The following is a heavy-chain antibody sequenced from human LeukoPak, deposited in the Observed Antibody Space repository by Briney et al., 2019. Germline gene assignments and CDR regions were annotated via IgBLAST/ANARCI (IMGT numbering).Heavy chain of an antibody. CDR1: GYTFTSNY. D-gene: IGHD4-23*01. V-gene: IGHV1-46*01. CDR2: ISPSGGST. CDR3: ARRGTTVVTNDFDY. J-gene: IGHJ4*02. Sequence: ASVKVSCKAFGYTFTSNYMHWVRQAPGQGPEWMGVISPSGGSTSYAQKFQGRVTMTRDMSTSTVYMELSSLRSEDTAVYYCARRGTTVVTNDFDYWGQGTLVTVSS.